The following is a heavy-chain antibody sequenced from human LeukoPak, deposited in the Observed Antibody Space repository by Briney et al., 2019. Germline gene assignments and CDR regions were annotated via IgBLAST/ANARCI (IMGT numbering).Heavy chain of an antibody. V-gene: IGHV4-30-4*08. CDR3: AGDYGDLLTGIRFDT. CDR1: GFTVSSNF. D-gene: IGHD4-17*01. J-gene: IGHJ5*02. Sequence: LRLSCAASGFTVSSNFMSWVRQPPGKGLEWIGYIYYSGSTYYNPSLKSRVTISIQTSKNQFSLKLTSVTAADTAVYYCAGDYGDLLTGIRFDTWGQGTLVTVSS. CDR2: IYYSGST.